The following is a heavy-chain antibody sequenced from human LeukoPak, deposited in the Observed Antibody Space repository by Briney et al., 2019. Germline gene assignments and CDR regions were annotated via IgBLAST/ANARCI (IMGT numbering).Heavy chain of an antibody. CDR1: GGSFVGYY. CDR3: ARVPLRFLEPFDY. Sequence: PSQTLSLTCAVYGGSFVGYYWSWIRQPPGKVLEWIGEINHIGGANYNPSLKSRVTISADTSKSQFSLKLGSVTAADTAVYYCARVPLRFLEPFDYWGQGTLVTVSS. V-gene: IGHV4-34*01. CDR2: INHIGGA. J-gene: IGHJ4*02. D-gene: IGHD3-3*01.